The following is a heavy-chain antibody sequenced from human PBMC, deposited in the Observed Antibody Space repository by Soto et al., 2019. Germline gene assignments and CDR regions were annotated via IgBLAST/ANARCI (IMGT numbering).Heavy chain of an antibody. Sequence: GGSLRLSCAASGFTFSSYSINWVRQAPGKGLEWVSYISSSSSTIYYADSVKGRFTISRDNAKNSLYLQMNSLRAEDTAVYYCARETGYGDWYYFDYWGQGTLVTVSS. CDR2: ISSSSSTI. J-gene: IGHJ4*02. V-gene: IGHV3-48*01. D-gene: IGHD4-17*01. CDR3: ARETGYGDWYYFDY. CDR1: GFTFSSYS.